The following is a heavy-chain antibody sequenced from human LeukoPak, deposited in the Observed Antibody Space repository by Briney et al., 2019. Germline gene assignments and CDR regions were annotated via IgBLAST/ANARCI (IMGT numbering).Heavy chain of an antibody. V-gene: IGHV1-69*10. CDR3: ARDGIVVVTAGWFDP. CDR1: GGTFSSYA. CDR2: IIPILGIA. D-gene: IGHD2-21*02. Sequence: SVKVSCKASGGTFSSYAISWVRQAHGQGLEWMGWIIPILGIANYAQKFQGRVTITADKSTSTAYMELSSLRSEDTAVYYCARDGIVVVTAGWFDPWGQGTLVTVSS. J-gene: IGHJ5*02.